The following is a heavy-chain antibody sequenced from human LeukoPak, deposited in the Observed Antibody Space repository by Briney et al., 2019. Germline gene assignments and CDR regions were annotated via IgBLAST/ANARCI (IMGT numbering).Heavy chain of an antibody. D-gene: IGHD2-2*02. V-gene: IGHV3-21*01. CDR1: GFTFSSYS. CDR3: ARDTHCSSTSCYNAFDI. Sequence: MSGGSLRLSCAASGFTFSSYSMNWGRQAPGKGLEWVSSISSSSTYIYYADSLKGRFTISRDNAKNSLSLQMNSLRAEDTAVYYCARDTHCSSTSCYNAFDIWGQGTMVTVSS. CDR2: ISSSSTYI. J-gene: IGHJ3*02.